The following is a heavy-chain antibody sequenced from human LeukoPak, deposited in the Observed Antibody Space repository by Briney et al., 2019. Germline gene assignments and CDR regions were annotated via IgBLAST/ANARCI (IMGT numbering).Heavy chain of an antibody. CDR1: GFTFSSYG. Sequence: GGSLRLSCAASGFTFSSYGMHWVRQAPGKGLEWVAFIRYDGSNKYYADSVKGRFTISRDNSKNTLYLQMNSLRAEDTAVYYCANGEGFYFDYWGQGTLVTVSS. J-gene: IGHJ4*02. CDR3: ANGEGFYFDY. V-gene: IGHV3-30*02. CDR2: IRYDGSNK. D-gene: IGHD7-27*01.